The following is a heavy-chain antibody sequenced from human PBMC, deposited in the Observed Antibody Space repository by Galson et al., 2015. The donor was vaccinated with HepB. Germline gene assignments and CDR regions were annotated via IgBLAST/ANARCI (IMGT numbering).Heavy chain of an antibody. CDR3: ARDYYATGSHDY. J-gene: IGHJ4*02. CDR2: INPGGSDR. CDR1: GFSFSSYW. V-gene: IGHV3-7*03. D-gene: IGHD3-10*01. Sequence: LRLSCAASGFSFSSYWMTWVRQAPGEGLEWLANINPGGSDRYYGDSVKGRFTISRDNARNLLYLQMTSLRAEDTAIYYCARDYYATGSHDYWGQGTLVTVSS.